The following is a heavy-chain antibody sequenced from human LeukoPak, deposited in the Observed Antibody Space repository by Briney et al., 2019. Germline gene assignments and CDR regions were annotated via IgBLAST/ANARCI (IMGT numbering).Heavy chain of an antibody. Sequence: GGSLRLPCTASGFTFSSYWMAWVRQAPGKGLEWVGLIRTKANSYATAYAASVTGRFTISRDDSKDTSYLQMNSLKTEDTALYFCTTSYSGNSWYDWFGPWGQGTLVTVSS. J-gene: IGHJ5*02. V-gene: IGHV3-73*01. D-gene: IGHD6-13*01. CDR1: GFTFSSYW. CDR3: TTSYSGNSWYDWFGP. CDR2: IRTKANSYAT.